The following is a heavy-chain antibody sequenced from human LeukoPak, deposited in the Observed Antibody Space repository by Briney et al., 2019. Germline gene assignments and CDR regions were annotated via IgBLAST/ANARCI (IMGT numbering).Heavy chain of an antibody. V-gene: IGHV5-51*01. D-gene: IGHD2-2*01. CDR1: GYSFTSYW. Sequence: GESLKISCKGSGYSFTSYWIGWVRQMPGKGLEWMGIIYPGDSDTRYSPSLQGQVPISADKSISTAYLQWSSLKASDTAMYYCARRDIVVVPAATDAFDIWGQGTMVTVSS. CDR3: ARRDIVVVPAATDAFDI. J-gene: IGHJ3*02. CDR2: IYPGDSDT.